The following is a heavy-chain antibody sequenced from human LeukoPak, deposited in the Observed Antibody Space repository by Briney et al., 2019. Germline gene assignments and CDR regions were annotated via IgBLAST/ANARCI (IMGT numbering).Heavy chain of an antibody. CDR2: IYSGGST. CDR3: ARDPTVTTPVNAFDI. D-gene: IGHD4-17*01. Sequence: GGSLRLSCAASGFTFSSYAMSWVRQAPGKGLEWVSVIYSGGSTYYADSVKGRFTISRDNSKNTLYLQMNSLRAEDTAVYYCARDPTVTTPVNAFDIWGQGTMATVSS. V-gene: IGHV3-66*01. J-gene: IGHJ3*02. CDR1: GFTFSSYA.